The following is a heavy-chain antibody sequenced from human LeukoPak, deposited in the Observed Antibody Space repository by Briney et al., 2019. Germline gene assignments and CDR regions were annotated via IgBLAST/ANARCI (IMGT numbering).Heavy chain of an antibody. Sequence: PSETLSLTCAVYGGSLSGYYWSWIRQPPGGGLGWIGEINHSGSTNYNPSLNSRVTISVDTSNHQFSLKLSSVTAADTAVYYCARVLEGSSGQHWYFDLWGRGTLVTVSS. CDR1: GGSLSGYY. CDR2: INHSGST. CDR3: ARVLEGSSGQHWYFDL. V-gene: IGHV4-34*01. D-gene: IGHD6-19*01. J-gene: IGHJ2*01.